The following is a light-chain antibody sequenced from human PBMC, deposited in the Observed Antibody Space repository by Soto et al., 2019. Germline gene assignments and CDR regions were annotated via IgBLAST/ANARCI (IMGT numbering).Light chain of an antibody. J-gene: IGKJ5*01. CDR1: QFLSSY. CDR3: HQRNK. V-gene: IGKV3-11*01. Sequence: ELVLTQSPATLSLSPGERATLSCRASQFLSSYLAWYQQIPGQPPRLLIYDTSNRVTGIPARFSGSRSGTDFNLTISSLEPEDFAVYFCHQRNKFGQGTRLEI. CDR2: DTS.